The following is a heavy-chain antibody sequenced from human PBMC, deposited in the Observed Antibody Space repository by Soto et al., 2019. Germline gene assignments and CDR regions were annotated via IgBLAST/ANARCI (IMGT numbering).Heavy chain of an antibody. J-gene: IGHJ6*02. CDR3: ARPKLAAVDIVLVPAASDYYYYGMDV. Sequence: DGSSTSYADSVKGRFTISRDNAKNTLYLQMNSLRAEDTAVYYCARPKLAAVDIVLVPAASDYYYYGMDVWGQGTTVTVSS. CDR2: DGSST. V-gene: IGHV3-74*01. D-gene: IGHD2-2*01.